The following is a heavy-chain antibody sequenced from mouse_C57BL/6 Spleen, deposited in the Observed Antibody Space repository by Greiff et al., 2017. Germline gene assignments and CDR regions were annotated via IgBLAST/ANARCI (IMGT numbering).Heavy chain of an antibody. J-gene: IGHJ3*01. V-gene: IGHV1-18*01. Sequence: VQLQQSGPELVKPGASVKIPCKASGYTFTDYNMDWVKQSHGKSLEWIGDINPNNGGTIYNQKFKGKATLTVDKSSSTAYMELRSLTSEDTAVYYCARWRPYGSSSAWFAYWGQGTLATVSA. CDR3: ARWRPYGSSSAWFAY. D-gene: IGHD1-1*01. CDR1: GYTFTDYN. CDR2: INPNNGGT.